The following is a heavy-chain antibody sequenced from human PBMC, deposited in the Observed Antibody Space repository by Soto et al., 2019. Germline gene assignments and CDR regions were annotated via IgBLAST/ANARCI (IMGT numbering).Heavy chain of an antibody. Sequence: EVRVVESGGGLVQPGGSLRLYCSDFGFTVVRFWMTWVRQAPGKGLEWVANINQDGSETDYVDSVKGRFTISRDNAKNSLYLQMDSLRPEDTAVYFCADSLRSALDVWAQGSMVAVSS. CDR3: ADSLRSALDV. CDR1: GFTVVRFW. CDR2: INQDGSET. V-gene: IGHV3-7*01. J-gene: IGHJ3*01. D-gene: IGHD2-15*01.